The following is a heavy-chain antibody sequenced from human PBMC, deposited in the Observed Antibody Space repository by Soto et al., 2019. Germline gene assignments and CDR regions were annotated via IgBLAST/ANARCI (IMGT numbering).Heavy chain of an antibody. J-gene: IGHJ4*02. CDR2: LSGGGANT. CDR3: ARWDGYGDA. CDR1: GFTFSTYS. D-gene: IGHD4-17*01. Sequence: EVQLLESGGGLVQPGGSLRLSCAASGFTFSTYSMDWVRQAPGKGLSWVSGLSGGGANTFYADSVKGRFTISVDNSKNTVYLQMNSLRVEDTAVYYCARWDGYGDAWGQGTLVTVSS. V-gene: IGHV3-23*01.